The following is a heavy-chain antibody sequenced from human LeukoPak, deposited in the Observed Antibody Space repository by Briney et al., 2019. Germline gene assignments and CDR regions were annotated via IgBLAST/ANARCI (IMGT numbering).Heavy chain of an antibody. Sequence: GSLRLSCAASGFTFSSYAMSWVRQAPGKGLEWVSAVSGSGDSTHYADSVKGRFTISRDNSENTVYLQMNSLRAEDTAIYYCAKGLKKWLIDYWGQGTLVTVSS. CDR3: AKGLKKWLIDY. V-gene: IGHV3-23*01. CDR2: VSGSGDST. D-gene: IGHD6-19*01. J-gene: IGHJ4*02. CDR1: GFTFSSYA.